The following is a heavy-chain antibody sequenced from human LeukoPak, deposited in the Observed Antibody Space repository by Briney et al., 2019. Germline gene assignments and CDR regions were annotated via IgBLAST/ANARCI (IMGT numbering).Heavy chain of an antibody. CDR2: IYYSGST. CDR3: ARGRQQLAY. J-gene: IGHJ4*02. D-gene: IGHD6-13*01. Sequence: SETLSLTCTVSGGSISSYYWSWIPQPPGEGLEWIGYIYYSGSTNYNPSLKSRVTISVDTSKNQFSLKLSSVTVADTAVYYCARGRQQLAYWGQGTLVTVSS. CDR1: GGSISSYY. V-gene: IGHV4-59*01.